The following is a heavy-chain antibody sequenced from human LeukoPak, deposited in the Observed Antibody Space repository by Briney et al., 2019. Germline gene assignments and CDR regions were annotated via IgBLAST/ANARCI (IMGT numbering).Heavy chain of an antibody. D-gene: IGHD2-15*01. CDR3: ARDPDIGGMDV. V-gene: IGHV1-46*01. Sequence: ASVKVSCKASGYTFTSYYMHWVRQAPGQGLEWMGIINPSGGSTSYAQKFQGRVTMTTDTSTSTAYMELRSLRSDDTAVYYCARDPDIGGMDVWGKGTTATVSS. CDR1: GYTFTSYY. J-gene: IGHJ6*04. CDR2: INPSGGST.